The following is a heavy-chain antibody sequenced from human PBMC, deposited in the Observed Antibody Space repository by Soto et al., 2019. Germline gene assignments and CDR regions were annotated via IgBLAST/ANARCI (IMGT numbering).Heavy chain of an antibody. V-gene: IGHV3-11*03. CDR2: ISGDRSDT. Sequence: QVQLLESGGGLVKPGGSLRLSCAASKFTVIAYYMAWIRQAPGKGLDWISDISGDRSDTNYPDSVKGRFTISRDNAKQSLYLLVSSRTVADTSVYFCATGQQVRMADSWGQRTMVTGSS. D-gene: IGHD6-13*01. J-gene: IGHJ3*02. CDR3: ATGQQVRMADS. CDR1: KFTVIAYY.